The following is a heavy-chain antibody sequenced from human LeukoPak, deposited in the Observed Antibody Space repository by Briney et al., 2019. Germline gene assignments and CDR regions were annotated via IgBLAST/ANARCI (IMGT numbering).Heavy chain of an antibody. J-gene: IGHJ4*02. D-gene: IGHD3-22*01. V-gene: IGHV3-23*01. CDR2: ISGSGGST. Sequence: GGSLRLSCAASGFTFNNFAMSWVRQAPGKGLEWVSVISGSGGSTYYADSVKGRFTISRDNSKNTLYVQMNSLRAEDTAVYYCAKEQSYYDSSGYYDYWGQGTLVTVSS. CDR1: GFTFNNFA. CDR3: AKEQSYYDSSGYYDY.